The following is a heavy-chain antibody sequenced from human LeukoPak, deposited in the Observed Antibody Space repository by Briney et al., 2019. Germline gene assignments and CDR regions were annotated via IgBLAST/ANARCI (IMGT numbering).Heavy chain of an antibody. Sequence: SETLSLTCTVSGGSFSSGSYYWSWIRQPPGKGLEWIGYIYYSGSTNYNPSLKSRVTISVDMSKNQFSLKLSSVTAADTAVYYCARVYDFWSGYYTGPTFDYWGQGTLVTVSS. V-gene: IGHV4-61*01. D-gene: IGHD3-3*01. CDR2: IYYSGST. CDR3: ARVYDFWSGYYTGPTFDY. J-gene: IGHJ4*02. CDR1: GGSFSSGSYY.